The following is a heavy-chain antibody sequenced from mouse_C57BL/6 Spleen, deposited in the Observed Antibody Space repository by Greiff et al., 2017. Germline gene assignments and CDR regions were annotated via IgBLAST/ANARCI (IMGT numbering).Heavy chain of an antibody. CDR1: GYTFTSYG. V-gene: IGHV1-81*01. CDR2: IYPRSGNT. CDR3: ARVNGNYLDY. Sequence: QVQLQQSGAELARPGASVKLSCKASGYTFTSYGISWVKQRTGQGLEWIGEIYPRSGNTYYSEKFKGKATLTADKSSSTAYMELRSLTSEDSAVYFCARVNGNYLDYWGQGTTLTVSS. D-gene: IGHD2-1*01. J-gene: IGHJ2*01.